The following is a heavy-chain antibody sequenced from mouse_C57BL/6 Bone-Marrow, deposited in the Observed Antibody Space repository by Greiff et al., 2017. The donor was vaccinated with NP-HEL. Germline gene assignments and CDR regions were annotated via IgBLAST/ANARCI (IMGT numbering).Heavy chain of an antibody. D-gene: IGHD2-12*01. Sequence: VQLQQPGAELVKPGASVKLSCKASGYTFTSYWMQWVKQRPGQGLEWIGEIDPSDSYTNYIQKFKGKATLTVDPSSSTAYMQLSSLTSEDSAVYYCARGGYYSHSYYAMDYWGQGTSVTVSS. CDR3: ARGGYYSHSYYAMDY. J-gene: IGHJ4*01. V-gene: IGHV1-50*01. CDR1: GYTFTSYW. CDR2: IDPSDSYT.